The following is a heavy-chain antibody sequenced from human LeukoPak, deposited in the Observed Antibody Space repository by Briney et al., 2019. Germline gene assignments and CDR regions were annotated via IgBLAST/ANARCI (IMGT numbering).Heavy chain of an antibody. V-gene: IGHV3-21*01. J-gene: IGHJ4*02. CDR2: VSSGSSYI. CDR3: ARANWNDVFYFDY. CDR1: GFTFSSYS. Sequence: PGGSLRLSCAASGFTFSSYSMNWVSQAPGKGREWDSSVSSGSSYISYADSVKGRFTISRDNAKNSLYLQMNSLRAEDTAVYYCARANWNDVFYFDYWGQGTLVTVSS. D-gene: IGHD1-20*01.